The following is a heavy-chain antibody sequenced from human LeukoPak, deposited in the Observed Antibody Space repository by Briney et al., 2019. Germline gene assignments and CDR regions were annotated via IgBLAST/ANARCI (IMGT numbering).Heavy chain of an antibody. J-gene: IGHJ6*03. CDR3: AREVTEYSSYDYYYYYMDV. V-gene: IGHV3-21*01. D-gene: IGHD6-6*01. Sequence: PGGSLRLSCAASGFTFSSYAMSWVRQAPGKGLEWVSSISSSSSYIYYADSVKGRFTISRDNAKNSLYLQMNSLRAEDTAVYYCAREVTEYSSYDYYYYYMDVWGKGTTVTVSS. CDR1: GFTFSSYA. CDR2: ISSSSSYI.